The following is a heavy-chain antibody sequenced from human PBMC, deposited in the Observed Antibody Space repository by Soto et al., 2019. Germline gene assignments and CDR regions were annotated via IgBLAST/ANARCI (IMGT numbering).Heavy chain of an antibody. J-gene: IGHJ5*02. V-gene: IGHV3-33*01. CDR3: ARDRGTGDYNFFDP. D-gene: IGHD7-27*01. CDR1: GFIFSGYG. Sequence: QVQLEESGGGVVQPGRSLRLSCSAYGFIFSGYGMHWVRQAPGKGLEWVAMIWYDGTNRYYADSVKGRFTISRDNSKNTLYLQTSSLRAEDTGVYYCARDRGTGDYNFFDPWGQGTLVTVSS. CDR2: IWYDGTNR.